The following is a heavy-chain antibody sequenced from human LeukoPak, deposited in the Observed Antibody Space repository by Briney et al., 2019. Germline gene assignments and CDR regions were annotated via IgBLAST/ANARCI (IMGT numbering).Heavy chain of an antibody. V-gene: IGHV1-46*01. CDR3: ARGQPGYYYDSSGYYQAPFDY. CDR2: ISPSGDRT. D-gene: IGHD3-22*01. J-gene: IGHJ4*02. CDR1: GYSFINHY. Sequence: GASVKVSCKASGYSFINHYMHWVRQAPGQGLELLGLISPSGDRTWYAQKFQGKFTMTRDMSTSTDYMELSSLRSEDTAVYYCARGQPGYYYDSSGYYQAPFDYWGQGTLVTVSS.